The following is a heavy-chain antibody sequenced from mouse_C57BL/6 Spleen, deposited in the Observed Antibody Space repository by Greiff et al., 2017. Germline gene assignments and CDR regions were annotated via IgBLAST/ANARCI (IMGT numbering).Heavy chain of an antibody. Sequence: EVQLQQSGAELVKPGASVKLSCTASGFNIKDYYMHWVKQRTEKGLEWIGRIDPEDGETKYAPKFPVKATITADTSSNTAYLPLSSLTSEDTAVDYCARDYGSSDPAWFAYWGQGTLVTVSA. V-gene: IGHV14-2*01. CDR1: GFNIKDYY. J-gene: IGHJ3*01. D-gene: IGHD1-1*01. CDR3: ARDYGSSDPAWFAY. CDR2: IDPEDGET.